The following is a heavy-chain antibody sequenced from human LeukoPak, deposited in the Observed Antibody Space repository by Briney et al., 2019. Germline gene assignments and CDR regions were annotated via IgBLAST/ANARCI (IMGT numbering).Heavy chain of an antibody. J-gene: IGHJ4*02. V-gene: IGHV3-74*01. D-gene: IGHD3-10*01. CDR3: ARNPTGSGSYPY. CDR2: INIDGPIT. Sequence: PGRCLTLSCAASAFTSNTYWMHCVRPPPGNSLVWVSRINIDGPITSYADSVKGQFTISRDNAKNTLYLQMNSLRAEDTAVYYCARNPTGSGSYPYWGQGTLVTVSS. CDR1: AFTSNTYW.